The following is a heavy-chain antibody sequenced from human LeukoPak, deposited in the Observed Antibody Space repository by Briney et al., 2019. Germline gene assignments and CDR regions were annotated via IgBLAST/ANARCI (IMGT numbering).Heavy chain of an antibody. J-gene: IGHJ3*02. V-gene: IGHV3-66*01. CDR3: ARDGFGDSSSWYGDAFDI. CDR2: IYSGGST. D-gene: IGHD6-13*01. CDR1: GFTVSSNY. Sequence: GGSLRLSCAASGFTVSSNYMSWVRQAPGKGLEWVSVIYSGGSTYYADSVKGRFTISRDNSKNTLYLQMNSLRAEDTAAYYCARDGFGDSSSWYGDAFDIWGQGTMVTVSS.